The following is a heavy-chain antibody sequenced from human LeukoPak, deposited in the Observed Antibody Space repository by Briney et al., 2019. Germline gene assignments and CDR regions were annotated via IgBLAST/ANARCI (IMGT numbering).Heavy chain of an antibody. CDR2: ITGGGTNT. V-gene: IGHV3-23*01. CDR3: AKRGSSFSFDY. Sequence: GGSLRLSCAASGFTFSSYSMSWVRQAPGKGLEWVSAITGGGTNTAYADSVKGRFTISRDNSKNTLYLQMNSLRAGDTAMYYYAKRGSSFSFDYWGQGSLVTVSS. J-gene: IGHJ4*02. CDR1: GFTFSSYS. D-gene: IGHD6-19*01.